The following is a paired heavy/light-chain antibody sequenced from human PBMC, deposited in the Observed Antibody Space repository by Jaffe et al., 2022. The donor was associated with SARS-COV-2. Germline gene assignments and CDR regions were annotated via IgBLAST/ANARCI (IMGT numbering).Heavy chain of an antibody. D-gene: IGHD2-15*01. V-gene: IGHV3-23*01. J-gene: IGHJ6*02. CDR3: AKGLRAVVAATFYPNYYYYGMDV. CDR1: GFTFSSYA. Sequence: EVQLLESGGGLVQPGGSLRLSCAASGFTFSSYAMSWVRQAPGKGLEWVSAISGSGGSTYYADSVKGRFTISRDNSKNTLYLQMNSLRAEDTAVYYCAKGLRAVVAATFYPNYYYYGMDVWGQGTTVTVSS. CDR2: ISGSGGST.
Light chain of an antibody. J-gene: IGLJ3*02. CDR2: DNN. V-gene: IGLV1-51*01. CDR1: SSNIGNNY. Sequence: QSVLTQPPSVSAAPGQKVTISCSGSSSNIGNNYVSWYQQLPGTAPKLLIYDNNKRPSGIPDRFSGSKSGTSATLGITGLQTGDEADYYCGTWDSSLSAPVFGGGTKLTVL. CDR3: GTWDSSLSAPV.